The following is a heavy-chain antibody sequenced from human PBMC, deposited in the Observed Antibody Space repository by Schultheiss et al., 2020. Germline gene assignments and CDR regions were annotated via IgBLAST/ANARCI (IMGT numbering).Heavy chain of an antibody. CDR2: IWYDGSNK. Sequence: GGSLRLSCAASGFTFSSYWMHWVRQAPGKGLEWVAVIWYDGSNKYYADSVKGRFTISRDNSKNTLYLQMNSLRAEDTAVYYCASLWVAGIGVADTPYWGQGTLVNVSS. V-gene: IGHV3-33*08. D-gene: IGHD6-19*01. CDR3: ASLWVAGIGVADTPY. CDR1: GFTFSSYW. J-gene: IGHJ4*02.